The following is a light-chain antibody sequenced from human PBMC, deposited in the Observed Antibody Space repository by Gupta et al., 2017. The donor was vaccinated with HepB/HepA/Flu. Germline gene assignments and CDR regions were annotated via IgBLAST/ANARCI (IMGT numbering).Light chain of an antibody. Sequence: DIQMTHSPSSLSASVGDRVTISCRASQNIVTYLIWYQQIPGKAPKLLIYGASRVQTGVPSRFSGSGSSTEFTLTISRRQPEDFATYYCQQRYSLPVTFGQGTKMEIK. CDR3: QQRYSLPVT. CDR1: QNIVTY. J-gene: IGKJ2*01. CDR2: GAS. V-gene: IGKV1-39*01.